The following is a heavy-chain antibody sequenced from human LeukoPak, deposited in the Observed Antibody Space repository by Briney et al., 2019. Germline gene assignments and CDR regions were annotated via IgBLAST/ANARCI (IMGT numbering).Heavy chain of an antibody. CDR1: GGSISGSSYY. D-gene: IGHD6-13*01. V-gene: IGHV4-39*01. CDR2: LYYSGIT. CDR3: ARRTAAETIVH. Sequence: PSETLSLTCTVSGGSISGSSYYWVWIRQPPGKGLEWVATLYYSGITYYNPSLKSRVAISADTSKNQSSLKLSSVTAADTAVHYWARRTAAETIVHWGQGTLVTVSS. J-gene: IGHJ4*02.